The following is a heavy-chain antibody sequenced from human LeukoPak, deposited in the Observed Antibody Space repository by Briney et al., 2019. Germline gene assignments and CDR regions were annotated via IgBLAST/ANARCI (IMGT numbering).Heavy chain of an antibody. Sequence: SETLSLTCAVYGGSFSGYYWSWIRQPAGKGLEWIGRIYTSGSTNYNPSLKSRVTMSVDTSKNQFSLKLSSVTAADAAVYYCARDLGGYSYTYYYYYMDVWGKGTTVTVSS. V-gene: IGHV4-4*07. CDR1: GGSFSGYY. CDR3: ARDLGGYSYTYYYYYMDV. D-gene: IGHD5-18*01. CDR2: IYTSGST. J-gene: IGHJ6*03.